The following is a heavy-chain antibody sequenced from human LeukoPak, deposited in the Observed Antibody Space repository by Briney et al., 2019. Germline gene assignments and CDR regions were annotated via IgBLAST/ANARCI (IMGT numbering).Heavy chain of an antibody. Sequence: PSETLSLTCTVSGGSISSSSYYWGWIRQPPGKGLEWIGSIYYSGSTYYNPSLKSRVTISVDTSKNQFSLKLSSVTAADTAVYYCATEPDYSNAFDIWGQGTMVTVSS. J-gene: IGHJ3*02. CDR1: GGSISSSSYY. V-gene: IGHV4-39*01. CDR3: ATEPDYSNAFDI. CDR2: IYYSGST. D-gene: IGHD2-15*01.